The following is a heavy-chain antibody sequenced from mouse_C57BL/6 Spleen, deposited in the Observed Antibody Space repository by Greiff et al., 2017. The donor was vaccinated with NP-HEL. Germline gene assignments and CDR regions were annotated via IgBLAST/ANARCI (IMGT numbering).Heavy chain of an antibody. J-gene: IGHJ2*01. V-gene: IGHV14-4*01. Sequence: VHVKQSGAELVRPGASVKLSCTATGFNIPDDYMSWVHQSPEQGLELIGWIDPENGDTEYPSKFQGKATITADTSSNTAYLQLSSLTSEDTAFYYSTTVFYYYGSSLYYFDYWGQGTTLTVSS. D-gene: IGHD1-1*01. CDR3: TTVFYYYGSSLYYFDY. CDR1: GFNIPDDY. CDR2: IDPENGDT.